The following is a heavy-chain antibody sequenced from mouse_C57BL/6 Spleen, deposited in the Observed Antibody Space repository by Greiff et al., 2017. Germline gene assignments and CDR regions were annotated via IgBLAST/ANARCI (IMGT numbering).Heavy chain of an antibody. CDR3: ASLNLDSSGYYAMDY. Sequence: EVQLQQSGPELVKPGASVKMSCKASGYTFTDYNMHWVKQSHGKSLEWIGYINPNNGGTSYNQKFKGKATLTVNKSSSTAYIELRSLTSEDSAVYYCASLNLDSSGYYAMDYWCQGTSVTVSS. V-gene: IGHV1-22*01. CDR1: GYTFTDYN. CDR2: INPNNGGT. J-gene: IGHJ4*01. D-gene: IGHD3-2*02.